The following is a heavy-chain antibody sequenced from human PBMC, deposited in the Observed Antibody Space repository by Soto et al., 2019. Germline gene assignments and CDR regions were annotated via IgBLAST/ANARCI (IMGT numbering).Heavy chain of an antibody. CDR3: SRLITGPVGVVY. V-gene: IGHV1-3*01. J-gene: IGHJ4*02. D-gene: IGHD3-22*01. CDR1: GYIFSSYA. Sequence: QVQLVQSGAGVKKPGASVTVSCKASGYIFSSYAMHWVRQAPGQRLEWMGWVNPANGYTKYSQTFQGRVTITWDTSASTVYMDLRSLRSVDTAVYYCSRLITGPVGVVYWGQGTLVTVSS. CDR2: VNPANGYT.